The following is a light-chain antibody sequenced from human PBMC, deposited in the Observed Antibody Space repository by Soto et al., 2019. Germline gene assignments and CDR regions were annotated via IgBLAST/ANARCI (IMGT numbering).Light chain of an antibody. CDR1: SRDIGNYNY. CDR2: EVT. J-gene: IGLJ1*01. Sequence: QSLLTHPGSVCGSPGQSITISCTGASRDIGNYNYVSWYQHHPGKAPKLMIYEVTSRPSGVSDRFSGSKSGMTASLTISGLHPEDEADYLCASYRSANTPVVFGTGTKVTVL. V-gene: IGLV2-14*01. CDR3: ASYRSANTPVV.